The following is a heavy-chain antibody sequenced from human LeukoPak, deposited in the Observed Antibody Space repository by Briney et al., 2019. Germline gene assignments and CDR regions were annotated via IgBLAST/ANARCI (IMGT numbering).Heavy chain of an antibody. Sequence: ASVKVSCKVSGYTLTELSMHWVRQAPGKGLEWMGGFDPEDGETIYAQKFQGRVTMTEDTSTDTAYMELSSLRSEDTAVYYCAREVYLDVPAAMTYYYYYMDVWGKGTTVTVSS. V-gene: IGHV1-24*01. CDR1: GYTLTELS. J-gene: IGHJ6*03. CDR3: AREVYLDVPAAMTYYYYYMDV. D-gene: IGHD2-2*01. CDR2: FDPEDGET.